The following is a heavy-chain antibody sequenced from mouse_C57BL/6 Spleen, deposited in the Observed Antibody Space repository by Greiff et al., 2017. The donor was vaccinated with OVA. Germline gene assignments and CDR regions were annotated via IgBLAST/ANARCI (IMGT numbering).Heavy chain of an antibody. V-gene: IGHV1-4*01. J-gene: IGHJ3*01. CDR1: GYTFTSYT. D-gene: IGHD3-2*02. CDR3: ARGAAQATFAY. Sequence: VQLQQSGAELARPGASVKMSCKASGYTFTSYTMHWVKQRPGQGLEWIGYINPSSGYTQYNQKFKDKATLTADKSSSTAYMQLSSLTSEDSAVYDGARGAAQATFAYWGQGTLVTVSA. CDR2: INPSSGYT.